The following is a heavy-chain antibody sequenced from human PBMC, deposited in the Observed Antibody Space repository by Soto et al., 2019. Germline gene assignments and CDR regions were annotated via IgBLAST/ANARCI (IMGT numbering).Heavy chain of an antibody. D-gene: IGHD4-17*01. V-gene: IGHV3-74*01. CDR1: GFTFSSYW. CDR2: INSDGRST. J-gene: IGHJ4*02. Sequence: EVQLVESGGGLVQPGGSLTLSCAASGFTFSSYWMHWVRQPPGQGLVWVSHINSDGRSTTYAASVKGRFTISRDNAKNTLYLRMSSLRAEDTAVYYCARDDPGDGIDYWGQGTLVTVSS. CDR3: ARDDPGDGIDY.